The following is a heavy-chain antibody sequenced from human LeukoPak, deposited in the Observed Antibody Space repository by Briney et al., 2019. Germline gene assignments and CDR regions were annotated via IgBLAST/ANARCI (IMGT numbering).Heavy chain of an antibody. CDR2: INHSGST. CDR3: ATSIGSTARKIDY. Sequence: PSETLSLTCTVSGGSISSYYWSWIRQPPGKGLERIGEINHSGSTNYNPSLKSRVTISLDTSKNQFSLKLSSVTAADTAVYYCATSIGSTARKIDYWGQGTLVTVSS. V-gene: IGHV4-34*01. CDR1: GGSISSYY. D-gene: IGHD3-22*01. J-gene: IGHJ4*02.